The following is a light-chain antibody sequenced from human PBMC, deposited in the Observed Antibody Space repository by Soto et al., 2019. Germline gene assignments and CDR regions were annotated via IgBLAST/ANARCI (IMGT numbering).Light chain of an antibody. J-gene: IGKJ1*01. Sequence: DIQMTQSPSTLSASVGDRVTITCRACQSFTSWLAWYQQKPGKAPKLLIHKASNLQSGVPARFSGSESGTEFTLTISSLQPDDFATYYCQQYNTYPWTFGQGTKVDIK. CDR1: QSFTSW. V-gene: IGKV1-5*03. CDR2: KAS. CDR3: QQYNTYPWT.